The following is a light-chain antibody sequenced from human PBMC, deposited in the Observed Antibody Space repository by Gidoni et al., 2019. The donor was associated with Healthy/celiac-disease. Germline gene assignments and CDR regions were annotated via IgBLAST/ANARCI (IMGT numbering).Light chain of an antibody. Sequence: VFTQSPGTLSLSPGDRATLSCRASQSVSSSYVAWYQQKPGQAPRLLIYGASSRATGIPDRCSGSGAGKDFTITSSRQEAEDFAVYYCQQYGSSPWTFGQGTKVEIK. CDR2: GAS. CDR3: QQYGSSPWT. CDR1: QSVSSSY. V-gene: IGKV3-20*01. J-gene: IGKJ1*01.